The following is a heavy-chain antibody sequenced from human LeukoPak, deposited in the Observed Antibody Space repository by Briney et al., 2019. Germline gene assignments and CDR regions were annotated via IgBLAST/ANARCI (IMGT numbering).Heavy chain of an antibody. CDR3: ARDLIAVTGSVH. CDR1: GYTFTSYG. D-gene: IGHD4-17*01. Sequence: ASVTVSCKASGYTFTSYGISWVRQAPGQGLEWMGWINPNSGGTNYAQSFQGRVTMTRDTSISTAYLELSRLRSDDTAVYYCARDLIAVTGSVHWGQGTLVTVSS. J-gene: IGHJ1*01. V-gene: IGHV1-2*02. CDR2: INPNSGGT.